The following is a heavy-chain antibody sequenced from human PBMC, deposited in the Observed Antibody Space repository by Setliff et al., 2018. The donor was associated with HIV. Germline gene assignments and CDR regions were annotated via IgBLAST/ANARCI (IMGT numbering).Heavy chain of an antibody. J-gene: IGHJ3*02. CDR3: ASGASGYFDAFDI. CDR1: GGTFSTHA. D-gene: IGHD3-22*01. Sequence: GASVKVSCKASGGTFSTHAINWVRQAPGQGLERMGGIIPIFGTTHYAQRFQGRVTITTDESTNTAYMELGSLRSEDTAVYYCASGASGYFDAFDIWGQGTMVTVSS. CDR2: IIPIFGTT. V-gene: IGHV1-69*05.